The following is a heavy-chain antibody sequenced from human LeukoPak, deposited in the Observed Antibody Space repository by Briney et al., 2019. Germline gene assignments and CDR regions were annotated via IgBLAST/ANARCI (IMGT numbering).Heavy chain of an antibody. Sequence: ASVKVSCKVSGYTLTQLSMHWVRQAPGKGLEWMGGFDPEDGETIYAQKFQGRVTMTEYTSTDTAYMELSSLRSEDTAVYYCATDQLGMAVAGTIDAFDIWGQGTMVTVSS. CDR2: FDPEDGET. D-gene: IGHD6-19*01. V-gene: IGHV1-24*01. CDR3: ATDQLGMAVAGTIDAFDI. J-gene: IGHJ3*02. CDR1: GYTLTQLS.